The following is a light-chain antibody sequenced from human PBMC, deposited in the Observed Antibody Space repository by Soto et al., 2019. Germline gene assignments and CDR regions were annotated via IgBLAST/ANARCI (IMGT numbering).Light chain of an antibody. V-gene: IGKV1-39*01. CDR1: QGISTY. CDR3: RQSYSTTWT. Sequence: DIHMTHSPSSLSSSVVDRVAIACRASQGISTYLNWYQQKPGKAPKLLIYAASSLQSGVPSRFSGSGSETDFTLTISSLQPEDFATYSCRQSYSTTWTFGQGTKVDIK. J-gene: IGKJ1*01. CDR2: AAS.